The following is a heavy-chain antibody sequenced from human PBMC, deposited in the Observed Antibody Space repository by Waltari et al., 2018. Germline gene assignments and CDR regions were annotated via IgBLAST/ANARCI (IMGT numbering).Heavy chain of an antibody. J-gene: IGHJ4*02. CDR1: GYSISSGYY. CDR2: IYHSGST. Sequence: QVQLQESGPGLVKPSETLSLTCTVSGYSISSGYYWGWLRQPPGKGLEWIGSIYHSGSTYYNPSLKSRVTISVDTSKNQFSLKLSSVTAAETAVYYCARVGPYGARGDYWGQGTLVTVSS. V-gene: IGHV4-38-2*02. CDR3: ARVGPYGARGDY. D-gene: IGHD4-17*01.